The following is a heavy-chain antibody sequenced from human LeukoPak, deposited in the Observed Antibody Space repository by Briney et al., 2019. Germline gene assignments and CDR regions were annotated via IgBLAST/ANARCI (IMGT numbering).Heavy chain of an antibody. V-gene: IGHV4-34*01. CDR1: GGSFSGYY. CDR2: MSHTGAT. Sequence: SETLSLTCAVFGGSFSGYYWSWIRQSPVKGLEWIGEMSHTGATNYSPSLKSRVTVSVDTSKKQFSLNLRSVTAADTAVYYCARGLHYNILTGGMDVWGQGTTVIVSS. CDR3: ARGLHYNILTGGMDV. J-gene: IGHJ6*02. D-gene: IGHD3-9*01.